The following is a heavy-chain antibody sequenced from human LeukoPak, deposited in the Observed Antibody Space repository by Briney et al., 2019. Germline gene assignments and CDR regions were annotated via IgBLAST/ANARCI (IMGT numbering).Heavy chain of an antibody. V-gene: IGHV1-18*01. CDR1: GYTFTSYG. CDR2: ISAYNGNT. J-gene: IGHJ5*02. CDR3: ARDGCGGDCYWNWFDP. D-gene: IGHD2-21*01. Sequence: GASVKVSCKASGYTFTSYGISWVRQAPGQGLEWMGWISAYNGNTNYAQKLQGRVTMTTDTSTSTAYMELRSLRSDDTAVYYCARDGCGGDCYWNWFDPWGQGTLVTVSS.